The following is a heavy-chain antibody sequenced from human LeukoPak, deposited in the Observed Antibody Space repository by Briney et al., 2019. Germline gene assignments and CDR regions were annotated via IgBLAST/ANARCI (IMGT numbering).Heavy chain of an antibody. D-gene: IGHD5-12*01. CDR1: GYSLSSGYY. CDR2: IYHSGST. J-gene: IGHJ4*02. Sequence: PSETLSLTCAVSGYSLSSGYYWGWIRQPPGKGLEWIGSIYHSGSTYYNPSLKSRVTISVDTSKNQFSLKLSSVTAADTAVYYCARGGYSGYDLIPYFDYWGQGTLVTVSS. CDR3: ARGGYSGYDLIPYFDY. V-gene: IGHV4-38-2*01.